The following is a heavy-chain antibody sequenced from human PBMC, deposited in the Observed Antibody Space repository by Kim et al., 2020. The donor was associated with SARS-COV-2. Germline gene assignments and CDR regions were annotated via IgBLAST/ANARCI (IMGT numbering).Heavy chain of an antibody. CDR2: LSNGGTT. J-gene: IGHJ2*01. Sequence: GGSLRLSCAVSGLIVSSHYFTWVRQAPGKGLEWVSVLSNGGTTYYADSVRGRFTISRDNSKNTVYLQMSSLRAEDTSVYFCARDLGLYGSGRGYFDLWGRGTLVTVSS. CDR1: GLIVSSHY. CDR3: ARDLGLYGSGRGYFDL. V-gene: IGHV3-66*01. D-gene: IGHD3-10*01.